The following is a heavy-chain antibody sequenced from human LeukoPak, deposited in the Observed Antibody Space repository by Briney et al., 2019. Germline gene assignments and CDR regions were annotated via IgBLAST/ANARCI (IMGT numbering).Heavy chain of an antibody. CDR1: GGSISSSSYY. J-gene: IGHJ4*02. CDR3: AREGIGYDSSGYYY. D-gene: IGHD3-22*01. V-gene: IGHV4-39*07. CDR2: IYYSGST. Sequence: PSETLSLTCTVSGGSISSSSYYWGWIRQPPGKGLEWIGSIYYSGSTYYNPSLKSRVTISVDTSKNQFSLKLSSVTAADTAVYYCAREGIGYDSSGYYYWGQGTLVTVSS.